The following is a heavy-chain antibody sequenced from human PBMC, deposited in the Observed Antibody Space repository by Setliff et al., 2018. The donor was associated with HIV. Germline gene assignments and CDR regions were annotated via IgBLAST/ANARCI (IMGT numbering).Heavy chain of an antibody. CDR1: GGSINSFY. Sequence: SETLSLTCTVSGGSINSFYWNWVRQPAGRGLEWIGRIFASGNTNYNPSLKSRVTMSVDTSKNQFSLNLNSVTTEDTALYYCAKEAVSGTYFGSGFDYWGQGTLVTVSS. V-gene: IGHV4-4*07. D-gene: IGHD1-26*01. CDR2: IFASGNT. CDR3: AKEAVSGTYFGSGFDY. J-gene: IGHJ4*02.